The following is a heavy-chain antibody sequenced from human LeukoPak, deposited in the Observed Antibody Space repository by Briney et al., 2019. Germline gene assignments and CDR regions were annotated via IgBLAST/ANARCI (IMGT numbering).Heavy chain of an antibody. D-gene: IGHD3-3*01. CDR3: AREMGHDLTEFDS. CDR2: IFYSRST. J-gene: IGHJ4*02. V-gene: IGHV4-39*07. Sequence: SETLSLTCTVSSGSISTSNYYWGWVRQPPGKALEWIGNIFYSRSTYYSPSLKSRVTISIDTSKNQFSLKLNSVTAADTAFYYCAREMGHDLTEFDSWGQGTLVTVSS. CDR1: SGSISTSNYY.